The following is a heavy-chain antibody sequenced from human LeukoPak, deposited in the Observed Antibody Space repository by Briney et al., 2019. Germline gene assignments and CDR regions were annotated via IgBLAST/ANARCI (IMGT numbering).Heavy chain of an antibody. J-gene: IGHJ4*02. CDR1: GYTFTSYD. CDR2: MNPNSGNT. D-gene: IGHD3-10*01. Sequence: ASVKVSCXASGYTFTSYDINWVRQATGQGLEWMVWMNPNSGNTGYAQKFQGRVTMTRNTSISTAYMELSSLRSEDTAVYYCARGVAGGSVPPFDYWGQGTLVTVSS. V-gene: IGHV1-8*01. CDR3: ARGVAGGSVPPFDY.